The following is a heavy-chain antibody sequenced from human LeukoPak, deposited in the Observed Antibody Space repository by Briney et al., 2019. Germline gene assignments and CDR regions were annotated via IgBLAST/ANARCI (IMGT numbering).Heavy chain of an antibody. V-gene: IGHV3-23*01. CDR3: LTGNYDFWSGYPPLDN. D-gene: IGHD3-3*01. CDR2: ISGSGGRT. Sequence: PGGSLRLSCGASGFTFSSYAMSWVRQAPGQGLEWVSGISGSGGRTYYADSVKGRLTISRDNSKNMVYLQMNSLRAEDTALYYCLTGNYDFWSGYPPLDNWGQGTLVTVSS. J-gene: IGHJ4*02. CDR1: GFTFSSYA.